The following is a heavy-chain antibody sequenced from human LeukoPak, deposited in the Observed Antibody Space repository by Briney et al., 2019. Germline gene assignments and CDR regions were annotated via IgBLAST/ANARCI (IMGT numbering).Heavy chain of an antibody. CDR3: ARAHQLLPNWFDP. J-gene: IGHJ5*02. Sequence: PSETLSLTCAVYGGSFSGHYWTWIRQPPGKGLEWIGETSHSGSTNYNPPLKSRVTISIDTSKNQFSLKLSSTTAADTAVYYCARAHQLLPNWFDPWGQGTLVTVSS. CDR2: TSHSGST. D-gene: IGHD2-2*01. CDR1: GGSFSGHY. V-gene: IGHV4-34*01.